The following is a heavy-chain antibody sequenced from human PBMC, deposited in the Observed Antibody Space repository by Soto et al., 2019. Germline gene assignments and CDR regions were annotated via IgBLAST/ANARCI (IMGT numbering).Heavy chain of an antibody. CDR3: ARGPRILYYFDY. Sequence: SETLSHTCTVSGGYIISSSDYWSWIRQPPGKGLEWIGYIYYSGSTNYNPSLKSRVTISVDTSKNQFSLKLSSVTAADTAVYYCARGPRILYYFDYWGQGTLVTVSS. CDR2: IYYSGST. V-gene: IGHV4-61*01. J-gene: IGHJ4*02. CDR1: GGYIISSSDY.